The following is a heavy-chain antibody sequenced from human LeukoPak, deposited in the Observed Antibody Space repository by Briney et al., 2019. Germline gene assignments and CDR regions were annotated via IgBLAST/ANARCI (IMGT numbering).Heavy chain of an antibody. CDR3: AKDQLFWGSNAFDI. D-gene: IGHD3-16*01. J-gene: IGHJ3*02. V-gene: IGHV3-23*01. Sequence: GGSLRLSCAASGLTFSSYAMSWVRQAPGKGLEWVSAINGSGGSTYYADSVKGRFTISRDNSKNTLYLQMNSLRAEDTAVYYCAKDQLFWGSNAFDIWGQGTTVTVS. CDR1: GLTFSSYA. CDR2: INGSGGST.